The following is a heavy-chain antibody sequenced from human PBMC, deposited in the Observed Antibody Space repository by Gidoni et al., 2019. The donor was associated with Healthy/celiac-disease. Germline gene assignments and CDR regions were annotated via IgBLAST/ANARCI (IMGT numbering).Heavy chain of an antibody. V-gene: IGHV3-23*01. CDR2: ISGSGGST. J-gene: IGHJ4*02. CDR1: GFTFSSYA. CDR3: AKVGGSGWWAFDY. D-gene: IGHD6-19*01. Sequence: EVQPLESGGGLVQPGGSLRHSCAASGFTFSSYAMSWVRQAPGKGLEWVSAISGSGGSTYYADSVKGRFTISRDNSKNTLYLQMNSLRAEDTAVYYCAKVGGSGWWAFDYWGQGTLVTVSS.